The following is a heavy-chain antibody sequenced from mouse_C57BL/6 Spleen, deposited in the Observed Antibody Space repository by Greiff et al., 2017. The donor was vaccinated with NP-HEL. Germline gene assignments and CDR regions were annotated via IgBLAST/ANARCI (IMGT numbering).Heavy chain of an antibody. CDR2: ISDGGSYT. CDR1: GFTFSSYA. CDR3: ARVYYGSSYGGFAY. V-gene: IGHV5-4*03. J-gene: IGHJ3*01. Sequence: EVKLVESGGGLVKPGGSLKLSCAASGFTFSSYAMSWVRQTPEKRLEWVATISDGGSYTYYPDNVKGRFTISRDNAKNNLYLQMRHLKSEDTAMYYCARVYYGSSYGGFAYWGQGTLVTVSA. D-gene: IGHD1-1*01.